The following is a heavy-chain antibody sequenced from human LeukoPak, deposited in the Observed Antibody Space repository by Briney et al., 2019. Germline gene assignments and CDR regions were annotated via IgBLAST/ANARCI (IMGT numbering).Heavy chain of an antibody. J-gene: IGHJ3*02. CDR1: GFTFDDYA. D-gene: IGHD3-22*01. CDR2: ISWNSGSI. V-gene: IGHV3-9*01. CDR3: AKDIRGAYYYDSSGYYGYDAFDI. Sequence: SLRLSCAASGFTFDDYAMHWVRQAPGKGLEWVSGISWNSGSIGYADSVKGRFTISRDNAKNSLYLQMNSLRAEDTALYYCAKDIRGAYYYDSSGYYGYDAFDIWGQGTMVTVSS.